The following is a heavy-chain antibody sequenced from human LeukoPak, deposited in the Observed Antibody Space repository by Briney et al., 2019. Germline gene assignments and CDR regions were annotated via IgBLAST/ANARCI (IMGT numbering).Heavy chain of an antibody. J-gene: IGHJ5*02. V-gene: IGHV2-5*01. D-gene: IGHD6-19*01. Sequence: SGPTLVKPTQTLTLTCTFSGFSFSSSGVGVGWIRQPPGGALEWLAHIYRHGDERYNPSLQARLTITGDASKNQVVLTMSNVDPVDTATYYCAHLYNSAWYKTRWFGPWGQGTLVTVSS. CDR3: AHLYNSAWYKTRWFGP. CDR1: GFSFSSSGVG. CDR2: IYRHGDE.